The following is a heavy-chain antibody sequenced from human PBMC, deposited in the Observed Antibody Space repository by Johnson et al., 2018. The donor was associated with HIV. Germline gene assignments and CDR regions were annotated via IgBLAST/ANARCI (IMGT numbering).Heavy chain of an antibody. J-gene: IGHJ3*02. CDR1: GFTFSDYY. V-gene: IGHV3-11*04. Sequence: QVQLVESGGDLVKPGGSLRLSCAASGFTFSDYYMSWIRQAPGKGLEWVSYISSSGSTIYYADSVKGRLTISRDNAKNSLYLQMNILRAEDTAVYYCARSIVGAIVDAFDMWGQATMVTVSS. D-gene: IGHD1-26*01. CDR3: ARSIVGAIVDAFDM. CDR2: ISSSGSTI.